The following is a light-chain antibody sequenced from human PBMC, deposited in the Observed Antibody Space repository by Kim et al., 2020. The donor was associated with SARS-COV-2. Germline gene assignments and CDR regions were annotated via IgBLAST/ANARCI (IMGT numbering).Light chain of an antibody. V-gene: IGLV2-11*01. J-gene: IGLJ2*01. CDR2: DVS. Sequence: PGQSATISCTATSSDVGGYNNVSGYQQHPGKAPKLLIYDVSRGPSGFPDRFPGSKSGNTAYLTISGLQAEDEADYYCCSYAGTYVVFGGGTQLTVL. CDR3: CSYAGTYVV. CDR1: SSDVGGYNN.